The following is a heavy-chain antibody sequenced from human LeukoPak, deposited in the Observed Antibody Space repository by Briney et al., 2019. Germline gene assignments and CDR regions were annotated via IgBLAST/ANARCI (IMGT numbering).Heavy chain of an antibody. Sequence: SVKVSCKASGGSFNTYAITWVRQAPGQGLEWMGRTIPILGITNYGQKFQGRVTITVDKSTNTAYMELTSLRSEDTAVYYCARPFGQCSGGRCYSGLSDYWGQGTLVTVSS. V-gene: IGHV1-69*04. J-gene: IGHJ4*02. D-gene: IGHD2-15*01. CDR3: ARPFGQCSGGRCYSGLSDY. CDR1: GGSFNTYA. CDR2: TIPILGIT.